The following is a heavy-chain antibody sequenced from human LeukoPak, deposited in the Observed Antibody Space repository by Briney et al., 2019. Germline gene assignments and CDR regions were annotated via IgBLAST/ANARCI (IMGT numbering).Heavy chain of an antibody. J-gene: IGHJ3*02. D-gene: IGHD1-26*01. CDR2: IHSSGST. CDR3: ARDGPYSGSYERAFDI. V-gene: IGHV4-61*02. Sequence: PSETLSLTCAVSGYSISSTSYYWNWIRQPAGKGLEWIGRIHSSGSTNYNPSLKSRVTISVDTSKNQFSLKLTSVTAADTAVYYCARDGPYSGSYERAFDIWGQGTMVTVSS. CDR1: GYSISSTSYY.